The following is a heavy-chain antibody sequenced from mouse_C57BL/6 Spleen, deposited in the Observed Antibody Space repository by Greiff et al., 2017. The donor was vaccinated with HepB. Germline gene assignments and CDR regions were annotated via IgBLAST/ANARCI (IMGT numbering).Heavy chain of an antibody. CDR2: IDPSDSYT. CDR3: ARFYDGYRFFDY. Sequence: QVQLQQPGAELVKPGASVKLSCKASGYTFTSYWMQWVKQRPGQGLEWIGEIDPSDSYTNYNQKFKGKATLTVDTSSSTAYMQLSSLTSEDSEVYYCARFYDGYRFFDYWGQGTTLTVSS. J-gene: IGHJ2*01. D-gene: IGHD2-3*01. V-gene: IGHV1-50*01. CDR1: GYTFTSYW.